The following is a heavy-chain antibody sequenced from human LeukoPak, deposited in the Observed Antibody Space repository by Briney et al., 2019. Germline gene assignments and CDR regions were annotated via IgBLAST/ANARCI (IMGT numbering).Heavy chain of an antibody. Sequence: GGSLRLSCAASGFTFSSYSMNWVHQAPGKGLEWVSSISSSSSYIYYADSVKGRFTISRDNAKNSLYLQMNSLRAEDTAVYYCARDWRIQYYYYGMDVWGQGTTVTVSS. CDR1: GFTFSSYS. J-gene: IGHJ6*02. D-gene: IGHD2/OR15-2a*01. CDR2: ISSSSSYI. CDR3: ARDWRIQYYYYGMDV. V-gene: IGHV3-21*01.